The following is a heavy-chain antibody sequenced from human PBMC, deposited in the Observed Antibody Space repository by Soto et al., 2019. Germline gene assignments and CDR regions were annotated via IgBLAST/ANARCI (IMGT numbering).Heavy chain of an antibody. Sequence: QVQLQESGPGLVKPSQTLSLTCTVSGGSISSGGYYWSWIRQHPGKGLEWIGYIYYSGSTYYNPHLKSRVPISVDTSKNQFSLKLSSVTAADTAVYYCARSPPNYYDSSGYLYRSWFDPWGQGTLVTVSS. CDR1: GGSISSGGYY. CDR3: ARSPPNYYDSSGYLYRSWFDP. J-gene: IGHJ5*02. D-gene: IGHD3-22*01. CDR2: IYYSGST. V-gene: IGHV4-31*03.